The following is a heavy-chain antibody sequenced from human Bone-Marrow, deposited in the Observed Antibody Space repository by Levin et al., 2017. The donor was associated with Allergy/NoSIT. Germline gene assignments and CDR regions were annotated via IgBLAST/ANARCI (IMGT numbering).Heavy chain of an antibody. V-gene: IGHV4-59*01. CDR2: IYYSGST. Sequence: TSETLSLTCTVSGGSISSYYWSWIRQPPGKGLEWIGYIYYSGSTNYNPSLKSRVTISVDTSKNQFSLKLSSVTAADTAVYYCAGGGHYDILTGLSYFDYWGQGTLVTVSS. CDR3: AGGGHYDILTGLSYFDY. CDR1: GGSISSYY. J-gene: IGHJ4*02. D-gene: IGHD3-9*01.